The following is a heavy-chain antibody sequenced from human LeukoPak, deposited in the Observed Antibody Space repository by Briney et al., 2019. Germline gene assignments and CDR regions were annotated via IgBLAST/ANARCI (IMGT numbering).Heavy chain of an antibody. J-gene: IGHJ4*02. CDR3: ARDSSPGYHDYIWGSYPRY. D-gene: IGHD3-16*02. CDR1: GFTFSGYW. V-gene: IGHV3-7*05. Sequence: SGGSLRLSCAASGFTFSGYWMSWVRQAPGKGLEWVANIKQDGSEKYYVDSVKGRFTISRDNAKNSLFMQMNTLRGEDTAVYYCARDSSPGYHDYIWGSYPRYWGQGTLVTVSS. CDR2: IKQDGSEK.